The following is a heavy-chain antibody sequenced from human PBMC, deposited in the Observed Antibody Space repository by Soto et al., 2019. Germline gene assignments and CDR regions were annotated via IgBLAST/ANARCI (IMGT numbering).Heavy chain of an antibody. CDR1: GFTFTAYG. J-gene: IGHJ4*02. CDR3: ARGLNTDSSAYYSFAY. Sequence: QVQLVQSGPEVKMPGASVKVSCKTSGFTFTAYGLAWLRQAPGQRPEWMGWVSTNNADTNYAQKCRGRVTMTTDTSTTTTYMELRSLRSDDTAVYYCARGLNTDSSAYYSFAYWGQGTLVTVSS. V-gene: IGHV1-18*01. D-gene: IGHD3-22*01. CDR2: VSTNNADT.